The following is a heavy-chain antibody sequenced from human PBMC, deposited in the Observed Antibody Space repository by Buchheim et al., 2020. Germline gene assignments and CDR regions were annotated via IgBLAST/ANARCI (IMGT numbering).Heavy chain of an antibody. CDR3: AKNSVHGDWPEY. D-gene: IGHD4-17*01. CDR2: ISASGAGT. J-gene: IGHJ4*02. Sequence: EVQLLESGGGLVQPGGSPRLSCAASGFTFTTSPMSWVRQAPGKGLEWVSAISASGAGTSYADSVTGRFTMSRDNSKKTLYLQMNSLRVEDTAVYYCAKNSVHGDWPEYWGQGTL. CDR1: GFTFTTSP. V-gene: IGHV3-23*01.